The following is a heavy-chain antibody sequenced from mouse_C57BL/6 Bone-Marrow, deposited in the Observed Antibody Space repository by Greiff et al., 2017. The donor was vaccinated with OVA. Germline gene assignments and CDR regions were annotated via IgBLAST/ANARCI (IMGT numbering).Heavy chain of an antibody. V-gene: IGHV7-3*01. CDR2: IRNKANGYTT. CDR3: ARYDYDVYFDV. Sequence: EVKLMESGGGLVQPGGSLSLSCAASGFTFTDYYMSWVRQPPGKALEWLGFIRNKANGYTTEYSASVKGRFTISRDNSQSILYLQMNALRAEDSATDYCARYDYDVYFDVWGTGTTVTVSS. CDR1: GFTFTDYY. D-gene: IGHD2-4*01. J-gene: IGHJ1*03.